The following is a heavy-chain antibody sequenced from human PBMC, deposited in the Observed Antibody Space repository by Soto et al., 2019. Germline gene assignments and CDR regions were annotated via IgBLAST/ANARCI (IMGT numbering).Heavy chain of an antibody. CDR3: ARDGRGYSTGPLDDAFDI. J-gene: IGHJ3*02. Sequence: GGSLRLSCAASGFTVSSNYMSWVRQAPGKGLEWVSVIYSGGSTYYADSVKGRFTISRDNSKTTLYLQMNSLRAEDTAVYYCARDGRGYSTGPLDDAFDIWGQGTMVTVSS. D-gene: IGHD5-18*01. V-gene: IGHV3-53*01. CDR1: GFTVSSNY. CDR2: IYSGGST.